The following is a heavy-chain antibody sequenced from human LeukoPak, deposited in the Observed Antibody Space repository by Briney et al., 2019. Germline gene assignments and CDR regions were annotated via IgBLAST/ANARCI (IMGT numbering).Heavy chain of an antibody. J-gene: IGHJ5*02. V-gene: IGHV3-21*01. CDR3: ACNPEPRYCSSTSCYHLYNWFDP. D-gene: IGHD2-2*01. CDR1: GFTFSCYS. CDR2: ISSSSSYI. Sequence: PGGSLRLSCAASGFTFSCYSMNWVRQAPGKGLEWVSSISSSSSYIYYADSVKGRFTISRDNAKNSLYLQMNSLRAEDTAVYYCACNPEPRYCSSTSCYHLYNWFDPWGQGTLVTVSS.